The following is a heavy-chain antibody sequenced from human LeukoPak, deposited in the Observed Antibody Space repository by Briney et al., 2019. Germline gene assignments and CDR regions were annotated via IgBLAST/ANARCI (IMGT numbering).Heavy chain of an antibody. Sequence: SHTLSLTCTVSGGSISSGGYYWSWIRQHPGKGREWIGYIYYSGSTYYNPSLKSRVTISVDTSKNQFSLKLSSVTAADTAVYYCARVSYYYDSSGYYREIYFDYWGQGTLVTVSS. D-gene: IGHD3-22*01. J-gene: IGHJ4*02. CDR1: GGSISSGGYY. CDR3: ARVSYYYDSSGYYREIYFDY. CDR2: IYYSGST. V-gene: IGHV4-31*03.